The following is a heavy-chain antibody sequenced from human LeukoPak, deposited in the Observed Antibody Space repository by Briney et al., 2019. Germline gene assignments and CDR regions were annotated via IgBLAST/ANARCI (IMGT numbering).Heavy chain of an antibody. D-gene: IGHD5-18*01. V-gene: IGHV1-18*01. CDR1: GYTFTSYG. Sequence: ASVKVSCKASGYTFTSYGISWVRQAPGQGLEWMGWISAYNGNTNYAQKLQGRVTMTTDTSTSTAYMELRSLRSDDTAVYYCARDWIQLWPPGEEGSFDIWGQGTMVTVSS. J-gene: IGHJ3*02. CDR2: ISAYNGNT. CDR3: ARDWIQLWPPGEEGSFDI.